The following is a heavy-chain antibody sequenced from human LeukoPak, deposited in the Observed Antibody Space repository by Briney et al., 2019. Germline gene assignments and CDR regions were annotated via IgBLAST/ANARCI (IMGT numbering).Heavy chain of an antibody. CDR1: GFTFSSYG. J-gene: IGHJ4*02. V-gene: IGHV3-33*01. D-gene: IGHD3-22*01. CDR3: ARDAGLSSGYYTPRPLDY. Sequence: GTSLRLSCAASGFTFSSYGMHWVRQAPARGLEWVAVIWYDGSNEYYADSVKGRFTLSRDNSKNTLYLQINSLRAEDTAVYYCARDAGLSSGYYTPRPLDYWGQGTL. CDR2: IWYDGSNE.